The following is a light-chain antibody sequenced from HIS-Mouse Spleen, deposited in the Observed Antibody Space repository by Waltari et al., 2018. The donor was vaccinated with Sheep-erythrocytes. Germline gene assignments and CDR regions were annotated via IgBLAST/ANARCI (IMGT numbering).Light chain of an antibody. Sequence: DIQMTQSPSTLSASVGDRVTITCRASQSISSWLAWYQPKPGKAPKPLIYKASSLESGVPSRVSGSGSGTEFTLTISSLQPDDFATYYCQQYNSYPLTFGGGTKVEIK. CDR3: QQYNSYPLT. J-gene: IGKJ4*01. V-gene: IGKV1-5*03. CDR1: QSISSW. CDR2: KAS.